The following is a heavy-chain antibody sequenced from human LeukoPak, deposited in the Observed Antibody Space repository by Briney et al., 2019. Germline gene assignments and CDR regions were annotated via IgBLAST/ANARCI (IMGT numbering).Heavy chain of an antibody. J-gene: IGHJ6*03. Sequence: SETLSLTCTVSGYSISSGYSWSWIRQPPGKGLEWIGYIYYSGSTYYNPSLKSRVTISVDTSKNQFSLKLSSVTAADTAVYYCARGRSRYSSIAARLHYYYYMDVWGKGTTVTVSS. V-gene: IGHV4-30-4*07. CDR1: GYSISSGYS. D-gene: IGHD6-6*01. CDR2: IYYSGST. CDR3: ARGRSRYSSIAARLHYYYYMDV.